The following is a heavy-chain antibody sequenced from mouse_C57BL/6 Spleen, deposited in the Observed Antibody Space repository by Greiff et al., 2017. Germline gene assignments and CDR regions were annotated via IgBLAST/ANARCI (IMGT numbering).Heavy chain of an antibody. CDR1: GYTFTSYW. J-gene: IGHJ2*01. V-gene: IGHV1-69*01. CDR3: ARGTTVPSPDY. Sequence: VQLQQSGAELVMPGASVKLSCKASGYTFTSYWMHWVKQRPGQGLEWIGEIDPSDSYTNYNQKFKGKSTLTVDKSSSTAYMQLSSLTSEDSAVYYCARGTTVPSPDYWGQGTTLTVSS. D-gene: IGHD1-1*01. CDR2: IDPSDSYT.